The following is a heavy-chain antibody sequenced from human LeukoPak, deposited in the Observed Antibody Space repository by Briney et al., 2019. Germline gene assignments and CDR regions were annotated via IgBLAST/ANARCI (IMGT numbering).Heavy chain of an antibody. CDR1: GFTVSNNW. V-gene: IGHV3-74*01. Sequence: SGGSLRLSCAASGFTVSNNWMHWVRQAPGKGLVWVSRINSDGTSTSYAESVKGRFTISRDNTKNTLYLQMNSLRAEDTAVYYCACYGIAPPYWGQGTLVTVSS. CDR2: INSDGTST. CDR3: ACYGIAPPY. D-gene: IGHD2-15*01. J-gene: IGHJ4*02.